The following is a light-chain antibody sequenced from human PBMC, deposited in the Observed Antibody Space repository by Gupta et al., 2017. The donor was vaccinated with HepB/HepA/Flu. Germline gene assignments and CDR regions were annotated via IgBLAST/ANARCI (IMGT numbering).Light chain of an antibody. J-gene: IGKJ1*01. CDR2: AAS. CDR3: QQDGSLPRT. CDR1: QSVSSSY. V-gene: IGKV3-20*01. Sequence: SLSPGERATPSCRASQSVSSSYLGWYQQKPGQAPRLLIYAASSRATGIPDRFSGSGSGTDFTLTISRLEPEDFAVYYCQQDGSLPRTFGQGTKVEIK.